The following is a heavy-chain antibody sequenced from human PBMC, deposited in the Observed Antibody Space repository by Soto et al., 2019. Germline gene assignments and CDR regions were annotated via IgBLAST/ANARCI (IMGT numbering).Heavy chain of an antibody. CDR2: IWYHGIDK. CDR3: ATGFLGLCTGGNCPLDY. Sequence: QVQLVESGGGVVQPERSLRLSCAASGFTFSRQAMHWVRQAPGRGLEWVAVIWYHGIDKYYADSVKGRFTISRDNSKNTVYLQMTSLRGXDTAVYYCATGFLGLCTGGNCPLDYWGQGXLVTVSS. J-gene: IGHJ4*02. CDR1: GFTFSRQA. V-gene: IGHV3-33*01. D-gene: IGHD2-15*01.